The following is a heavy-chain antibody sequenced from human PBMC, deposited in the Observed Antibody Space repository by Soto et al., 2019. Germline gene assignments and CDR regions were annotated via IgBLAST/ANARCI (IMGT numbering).Heavy chain of an antibody. D-gene: IGHD3-10*01. CDR1: RFTFSSYW. Sequence: PGGSLRLSCAASRFTFSSYWMHWVRQAPGKGLEWVASISNDGSSKYYADSVKGRFTMTRDTSTSTVYMEVSSLRSEDTAVYYCSRVDPGETSPFDHWGQGTLVTVSS. J-gene: IGHJ4*02. CDR2: ISNDGSSK. V-gene: IGHV3-30*03. CDR3: SRVDPGETSPFDH.